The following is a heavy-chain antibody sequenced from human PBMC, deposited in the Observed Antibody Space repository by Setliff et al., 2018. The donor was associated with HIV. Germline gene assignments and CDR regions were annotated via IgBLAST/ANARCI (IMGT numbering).Heavy chain of an antibody. CDR3: ARLPRQLLKGAAAYFDY. Sequence: SETLSLTCAVSGGSISSSNWWSWVRQPPGKGLEWIGEIFHSGSTNYNPSLKSRVTISLDTSKNQFSLRLSSVTAADTAVYYCARLPRQLLKGAAAYFDYWGQGTLVTVSS. J-gene: IGHJ4*02. V-gene: IGHV4-4*02. CDR2: IFHSGST. CDR1: GGSISSSNW. D-gene: IGHD5-18*01.